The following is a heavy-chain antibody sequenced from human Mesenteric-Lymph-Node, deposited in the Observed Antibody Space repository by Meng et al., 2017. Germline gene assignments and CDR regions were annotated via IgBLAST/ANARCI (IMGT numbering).Heavy chain of an antibody. Sequence: SETLSLTCTVSGGSISSYYWSWIRQPPGKGLEWIGYIYYSGSTNYNPSLKSRVTISVDTSKNQFSLKLSSVTAADTAVYYCARERNYDFWSGYYNPYGMDVWGQGNTVTVSS. CDR2: IYYSGST. D-gene: IGHD3-3*01. CDR1: GGSISSYY. V-gene: IGHV4-59*01. J-gene: IGHJ6*02. CDR3: ARERNYDFWSGYYNPYGMDV.